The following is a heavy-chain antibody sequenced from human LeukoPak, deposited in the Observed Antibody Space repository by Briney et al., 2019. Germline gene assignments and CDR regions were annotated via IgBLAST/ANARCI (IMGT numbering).Heavy chain of an antibody. CDR3: AKLCCSGTICYANY. J-gene: IGHJ4*02. CDR1: GCTVNCNF. D-gene: IGHD2-2*01. Sequence: GGSLRLSCAASGCTVNCNFMNWVRQAPGKGLEWVSVIYSGGNTYYADSMKGRFTISRDNSKNTLYLQMNSLRAEDTALYYCAKLCCSGTICYANYWGQGTLVSV. CDR2: IYSGGNT. V-gene: IGHV3-53*01.